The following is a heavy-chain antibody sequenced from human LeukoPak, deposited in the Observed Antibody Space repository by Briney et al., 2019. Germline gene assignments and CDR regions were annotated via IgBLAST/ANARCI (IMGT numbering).Heavy chain of an antibody. J-gene: IGHJ4*02. V-gene: IGHV4-59*01. CDR2: IYYSGST. Sequence: PSETLSLTCTVSGGSISSYYWSWIRQPPGKGLEWIGYIYYSGSTNYNPSLKSRVTISVDTSKNQFSLKLSSVTAADTAVYYCARASKELQFDYWGQGTLVTVSS. D-gene: IGHD1-26*01. CDR3: ARASKELQFDY. CDR1: GGSISSYY.